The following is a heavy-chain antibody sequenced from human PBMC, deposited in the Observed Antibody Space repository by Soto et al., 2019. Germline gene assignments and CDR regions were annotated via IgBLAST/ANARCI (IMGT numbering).Heavy chain of an antibody. D-gene: IGHD3-22*01. Sequence: SETLSLTCTVSGGSISSYCWGWIRQPPGKGLEWIGSMYSGGNTYYNPSLKSRVTVSVDTSKNHFSLKLTSVTAADTAMYYCARQPYDSTGYYYGAWGQGTLVTVSS. CDR1: GGSISSYC. CDR3: ARQPYDSTGYYYGA. J-gene: IGHJ5*02. V-gene: IGHV4-39*01. CDR2: MYSGGNT.